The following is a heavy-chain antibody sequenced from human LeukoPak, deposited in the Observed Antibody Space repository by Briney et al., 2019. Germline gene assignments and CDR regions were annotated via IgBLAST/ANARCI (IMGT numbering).Heavy chain of an antibody. Sequence: PGGSLRLSCAASGFTFSSYSMNWVRQAPGKGLEWVSSISSSSSYIYYADSVKGRFTISRDNAKNSLYLQMNSLRAEDTAVYYCARDTGFRRFFDYWGQGTLVTVSS. V-gene: IGHV3-21*01. D-gene: IGHD3-3*01. CDR2: ISSSSSYI. CDR3: ARDTGFRRFFDY. J-gene: IGHJ4*02. CDR1: GFTFSSYS.